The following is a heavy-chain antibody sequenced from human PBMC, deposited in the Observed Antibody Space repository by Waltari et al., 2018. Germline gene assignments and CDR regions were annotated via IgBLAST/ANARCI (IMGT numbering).Heavy chain of an antibody. J-gene: IGHJ4*02. CDR3: ARKGKGVVVADSHFDY. CDR2: INHSGST. Sequence: QVQLQQWGAGLLKPSETLSLTCAVYGGSFSGYYWSWIRQPPGKGLEWIGEINHSGSTNYNPSLNSRVTISVDTSKNQFSLKLSSVTAADTAVYYCARKGKGVVVADSHFDYWGQGTLVTVSS. D-gene: IGHD2-15*01. V-gene: IGHV4-34*01. CDR1: GGSFSGYY.